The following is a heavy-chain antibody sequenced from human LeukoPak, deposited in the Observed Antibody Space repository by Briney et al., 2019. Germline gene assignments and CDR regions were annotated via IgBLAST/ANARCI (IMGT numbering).Heavy chain of an antibody. J-gene: IGHJ4*02. V-gene: IGHV3-30*04. CDR3: ARERIAAAGGLDY. Sequence: GGSLRLSCAASGFTFSSYAMHWVRQAPGKGLEWVAVISCDGSNKYYADSVKGRFTISRDNSKNTLYLQMNSLRAEDTAVYYCARERIAAAGGLDYWGQGTLVTVSS. CDR2: ISCDGSNK. D-gene: IGHD6-13*01. CDR1: GFTFSSYA.